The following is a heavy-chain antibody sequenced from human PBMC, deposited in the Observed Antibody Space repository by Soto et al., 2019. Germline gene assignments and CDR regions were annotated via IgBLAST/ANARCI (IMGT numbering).Heavy chain of an antibody. CDR1: GFTFSSYA. D-gene: IGHD3-16*01. CDR3: ARDQQFGYYFDY. CDR2: ISYDGSNE. V-gene: IGHV3-30-3*01. J-gene: IGHJ4*02. Sequence: PGGSLRLACAASGFTFSSYAMHWVRQAPGKGLEWVAVISYDGSNEYYADSVKGRFTISRDNSKNTLYLQMNSLRAEDTAVYYCARDQQFGYYFDYWGQGTLVTVSS.